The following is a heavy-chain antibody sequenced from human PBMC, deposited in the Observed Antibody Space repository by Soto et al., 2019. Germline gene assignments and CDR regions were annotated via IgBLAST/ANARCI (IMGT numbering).Heavy chain of an antibody. Sequence: SETLSLTCAVYGGSFSGYYWSWIRQPPGKGLEWIGEINHSGSTNYNPSLKSRVTISVDTSKNQFSLKLSSVTAADTAVYYCARRGILTGYYYYGMDVWGQGTTVTVSS. J-gene: IGHJ6*02. V-gene: IGHV4-34*01. CDR2: INHSGST. CDR3: ARRGILTGYYYYGMDV. D-gene: IGHD3-9*01. CDR1: GGSFSGYY.